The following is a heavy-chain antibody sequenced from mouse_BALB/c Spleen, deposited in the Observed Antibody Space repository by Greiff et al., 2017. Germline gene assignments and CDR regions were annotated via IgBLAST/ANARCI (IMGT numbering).Heavy chain of an antibody. J-gene: IGHJ4*01. CDR3: ARVPYAMDY. Sequence: DVQLVESGGGLVKPGGSLKLSCAASGFTFSSYAMSWVRQSPEKRLEWVAEISSGGSYTYYPDTVTGRFTISRDNAKNTLYLEMSSLRSGDTAMYYCARVPYAMDYWGQGTSVTVSS. V-gene: IGHV5-9-4*01. CDR1: GFTFSSYA. CDR2: ISSGGSYT.